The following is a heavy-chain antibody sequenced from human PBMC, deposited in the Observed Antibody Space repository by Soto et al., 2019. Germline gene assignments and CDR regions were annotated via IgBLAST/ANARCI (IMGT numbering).Heavy chain of an antibody. V-gene: IGHV3-23*01. J-gene: IGHJ4*02. CDR3: AKYNTIFGVVITRRQYYFDY. CDR1: GFTFSSYA. Sequence: GGSLRLSCAASGFTFSSYAMSWVRQAPGKGLEWVSAISGSGGSTYYADSVKGRFTISRDNSKNTLYLQMNSLRAEDTAVYYCAKYNTIFGVVITRRQYYFDYWGQGTLVTVSS. D-gene: IGHD3-3*01. CDR2: ISGSGGST.